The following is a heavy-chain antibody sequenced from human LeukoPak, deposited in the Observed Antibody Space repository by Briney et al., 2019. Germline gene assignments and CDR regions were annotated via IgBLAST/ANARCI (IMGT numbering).Heavy chain of an antibody. V-gene: IGHV3-48*03. CDR3: ARDLGGPNDY. CDR2: ISTSGNTR. D-gene: IGHD2-15*01. Sequence: GGSLRLSCAASGFTFSSYEMNWVRQAPGKGLEWVSYISTSGNTRYYADSVKGRFTISRDNAKNSLYLQMNSLRDEDTAVYYCARDLGGPNDYWGQGTLVTVSS. CDR1: GFTFSSYE. J-gene: IGHJ4*02.